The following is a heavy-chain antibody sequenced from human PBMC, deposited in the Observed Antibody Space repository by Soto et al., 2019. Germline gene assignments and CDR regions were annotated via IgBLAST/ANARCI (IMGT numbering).Heavy chain of an antibody. CDR2: IYYSGST. D-gene: IGHD1-26*01. J-gene: IGHJ6*03. Sequence: SETLSLTCTVSGGSISSYYWSWIRQPPGKGLEWIGYIYYSGSTNYNPSLKSRVTISVDTSKNQFSLKLSSVTAADTAVYYCARGSGALGRNRYYYYYMDVWGKGTTVTVSS. CDR1: GGSISSYY. V-gene: IGHV4-59*01. CDR3: ARGSGALGRNRYYYYYMDV.